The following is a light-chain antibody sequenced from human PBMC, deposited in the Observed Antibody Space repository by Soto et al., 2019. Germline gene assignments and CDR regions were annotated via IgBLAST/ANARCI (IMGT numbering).Light chain of an antibody. CDR3: QQSYSTPPIT. CDR1: QPIGTS. CDR2: SAS. J-gene: IGKJ5*01. V-gene: IGKV1-39*01. Sequence: EIQMTQSPSSLSASVGDSVTVTCRASQPIGTSLHWYQQRAGKAPKVLISSASRLQSGVSSRFSGSGSGTEFTLTISSLQPDDFATYYCQQSYSTPPITFGQGTRLEIK.